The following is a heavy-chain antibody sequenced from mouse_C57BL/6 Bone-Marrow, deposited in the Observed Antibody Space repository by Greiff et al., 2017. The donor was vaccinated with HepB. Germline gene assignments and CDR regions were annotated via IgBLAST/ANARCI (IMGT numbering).Heavy chain of an antibody. V-gene: IGHV3-8*01. D-gene: IGHD1-1*01. CDR3: ARGATTVPSYWYFDV. Sequence: EVKLVESGPGLAKPSQTLSLTCSVPGYSITSDYWNWIRKFPGNKLEYMGYISYSGSTYYNPSLKSRISITRDTSKNQYYLQLNSVTTEDTATYYCARGATTVPSYWYFDVWGTGTTVTVSS. CDR1: GYSITSDY. CDR2: ISYSGST. J-gene: IGHJ1*03.